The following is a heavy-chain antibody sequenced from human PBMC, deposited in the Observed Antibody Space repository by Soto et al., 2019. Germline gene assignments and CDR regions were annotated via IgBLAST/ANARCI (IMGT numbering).Heavy chain of an antibody. CDR1: GGSISSGDYY. V-gene: IGHV4-30-4*01. D-gene: IGHD3-22*01. Sequence: PSETLSLTCTVSGGSISSGDYYWSWTRQPPGKGLEWIGYIYYSGSTYYNPSLKSRVTISVDTSKNQFSLKLSSVTAADTAVYYCARVHYYDSSGYFSSYWFDPWGQGTLVTVS. CDR2: IYYSGST. J-gene: IGHJ5*02. CDR3: ARVHYYDSSGYFSSYWFDP.